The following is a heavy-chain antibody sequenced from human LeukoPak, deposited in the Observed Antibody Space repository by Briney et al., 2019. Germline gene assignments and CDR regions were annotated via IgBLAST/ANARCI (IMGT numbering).Heavy chain of an antibody. Sequence: PSETLSLTCTVSGGSISSCDWTWIRQLPGPGKEWIGYIHYSGSSRSHPSLNSRVTMSVVTSKSQFSLKLTSVTAAATVVYYGARGRRVAVVTDFDDCGQGALVSVSS. CDR1: GGSISSCD. V-gene: IGHV4-59*01. J-gene: IGHJ5*02. CDR2: IHYSGSS. D-gene: IGHD2-21*02. CDR3: ARGRRVAVVTDFDD.